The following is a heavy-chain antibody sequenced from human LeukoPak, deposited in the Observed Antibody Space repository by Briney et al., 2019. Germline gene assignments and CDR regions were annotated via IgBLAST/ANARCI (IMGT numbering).Heavy chain of an antibody. CDR3: AHRRYYDRDGYYPDAFDI. V-gene: IGHV2-5*02. CDR2: IYWDDEK. J-gene: IGHJ3*02. Sequence: SGPTLVKPTQTLTLTCAFSGFSLSTSGVGVGWIRQPPGKALDWLALIYWDDEKRYSPSLKSRLTITKDTSKNQVVLTMTNMDPVDTATYYCAHRRYYDRDGYYPDAFDIWGQGTMVTVSS. CDR1: GFSLSTSGVG. D-gene: IGHD3-22*01.